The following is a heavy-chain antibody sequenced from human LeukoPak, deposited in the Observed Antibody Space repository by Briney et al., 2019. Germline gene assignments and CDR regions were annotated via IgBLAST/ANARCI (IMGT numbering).Heavy chain of an antibody. CDR3: ARERGVRGVSVRFDP. J-gene: IGHJ5*02. CDR2: IYHSGST. V-gene: IGHV4-4*02. Sequence: SETLSLTCAVSGGSISSSNWWSWVRQPPGKGLEWIGEIYHSGSTNYNPSLKSRVTISVDKSKNQFSLKLSSVTAADTAVYYCARERGVRGVSVRFDPWGQGTLVTVSS. D-gene: IGHD3-10*01. CDR1: GGSISSSNW.